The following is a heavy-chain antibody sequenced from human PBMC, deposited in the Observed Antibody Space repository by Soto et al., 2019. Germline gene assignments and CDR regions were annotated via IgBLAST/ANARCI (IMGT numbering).Heavy chain of an antibody. CDR1: GYTFTSYG. V-gene: IGHV1-18*01. Sequence: ASVKVSCKASGYTFTSYGISWVRQAPGQGLEWMGWISAYNGNTNYAHKIKGRVTMTTDTSTSTAYMELRSLRSDDTAVYYCSREYLWSGYSNYNYYGMDVWGQGTKATV. J-gene: IGHJ6*02. CDR3: SREYLWSGYSNYNYYGMDV. D-gene: IGHD3-3*01. CDR2: ISAYNGNT.